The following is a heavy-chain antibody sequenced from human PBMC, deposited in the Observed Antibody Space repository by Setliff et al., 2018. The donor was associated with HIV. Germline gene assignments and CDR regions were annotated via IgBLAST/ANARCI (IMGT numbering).Heavy chain of an antibody. CDR2: IKQDGSEK. CDR3: ARPTNIDTLYYGSQTFYMYYYGLDV. CDR1: GFSIKNDNW. V-gene: IGHV3-7*01. J-gene: IGHJ6*02. Sequence: ETLSLTCVVSGFSIKNDNWWNWVRQTPGKGLEWVANIKQDGSEKYYVDSVTGRFTISRDNAKKSLYLQMSSLRADDTAVYFCARPTNIDTLYYGSQTFYMYYYGLDVWGQGTTVTVSS. D-gene: IGHD1-26*01.